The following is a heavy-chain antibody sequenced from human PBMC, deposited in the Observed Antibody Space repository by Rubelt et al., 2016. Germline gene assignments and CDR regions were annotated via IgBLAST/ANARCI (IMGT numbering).Heavy chain of an antibody. CDR2: INWNGGST. Sequence: EVQLVESGGGLIQPGGSLRLSCAASGFTVSSNYMSWVRQAPGKGLEWVSGINWNGGSTGYADSVKGRFTISRDNAKKSLYLQMDSLRADDTAFYYCARRGSGYDLYYFDNWGQGTLVTVSS. V-gene: IGHV3-20*04. CDR3: ARRGSGYDLYYFDN. J-gene: IGHJ4*02. CDR1: GFTVSSNY. D-gene: IGHD5-12*01.